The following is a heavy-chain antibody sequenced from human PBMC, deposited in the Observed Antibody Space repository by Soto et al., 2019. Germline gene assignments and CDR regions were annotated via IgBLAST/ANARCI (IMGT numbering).Heavy chain of an antibody. D-gene: IGHD5-12*01. J-gene: IGHJ4*02. CDR3: AREGDGYNFDY. CDR2: INGDGRST. V-gene: IGHV3-74*01. Sequence: PVGSLRLSCAASGFTFSSYWMHWVRQDPGKGLLWVSRINGDGRSTSYADSVKGRFTISRDNAKNTLYLQMNSLRAEDTAVYYCAREGDGYNFDYWGQGTLVTVSS. CDR1: GFTFSSYW.